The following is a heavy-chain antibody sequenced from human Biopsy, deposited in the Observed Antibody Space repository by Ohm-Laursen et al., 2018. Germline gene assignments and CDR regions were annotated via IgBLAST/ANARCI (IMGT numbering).Heavy chain of an antibody. CDR2: ISGSGTLI. V-gene: IGHV3-11*01. CDR3: ARKIYGDYEGPYSYGMDV. Sequence: SLRLSCAASGFTFSDYYMIWVRQAPGRGLEWVSYISGSGTLIYYRDSVKGRFTISRDSAKNSLYLQMDSLRAEDTAVYYCARKIYGDYEGPYSYGMDVWGLGTTVTVSS. D-gene: IGHD4-17*01. J-gene: IGHJ6*02. CDR1: GFTFSDYY.